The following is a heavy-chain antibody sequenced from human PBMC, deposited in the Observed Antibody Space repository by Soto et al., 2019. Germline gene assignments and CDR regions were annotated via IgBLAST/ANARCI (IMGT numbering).Heavy chain of an antibody. Sequence: GGSLRVSCAAAGFTFSSYSMSWVRKAPGKGLEWVSDISGGGDNTYYADSVRGRFTISRDNSKNTLYLQMNSLRAEDTAKYYCAKDRLSSGSGVRFDPWGQGTLVTVSS. CDR2: ISGGGDNT. V-gene: IGHV3-23*01. CDR1: GFTFSSYS. D-gene: IGHD6-19*01. J-gene: IGHJ5*02. CDR3: AKDRLSSGSGVRFDP.